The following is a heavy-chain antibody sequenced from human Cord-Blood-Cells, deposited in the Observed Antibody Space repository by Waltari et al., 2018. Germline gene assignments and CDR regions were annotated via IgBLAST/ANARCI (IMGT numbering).Heavy chain of an antibody. Sequence: QVQLQESCPGLVKPSGTLSLTCAVPGGSISSSNWCRWVRQPPGTGLEWIGEIYHSGSNNYNPSLKSRVTIAVDKSKNQFSLKLSSVTAADTAVYYCASTDSSGWYKNFDYCGQGTLVTVSS. J-gene: IGHJ4*02. CDR1: GGSISSSNW. CDR3: ASTDSSGWYKNFDY. CDR2: IYHSGSN. V-gene: IGHV4-4*02. D-gene: IGHD6-19*01.